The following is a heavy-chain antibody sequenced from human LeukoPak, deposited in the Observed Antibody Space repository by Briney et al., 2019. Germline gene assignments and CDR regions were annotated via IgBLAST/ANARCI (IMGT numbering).Heavy chain of an antibody. Sequence: PGGSLRLSCAASGFTFDDYGMSWVRQAPGKGLEWVSSINWNGGSTGYADSVKGRFTIYRDNAKNSLYLQMNSLRAEDTALYYCARSPLLCSSTSCYTGAFDIWGQGTMVTVSS. CDR3: ARSPLLCSSTSCYTGAFDI. CDR2: INWNGGST. J-gene: IGHJ3*02. V-gene: IGHV3-20*04. CDR1: GFTFDDYG. D-gene: IGHD2-2*02.